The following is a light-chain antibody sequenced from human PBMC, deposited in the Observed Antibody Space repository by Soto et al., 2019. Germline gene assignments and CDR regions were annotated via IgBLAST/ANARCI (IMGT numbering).Light chain of an antibody. J-gene: IGLJ2*01. V-gene: IGLV1-47*01. CDR3: AAWDDSLSGVL. Sequence: QSVLTQPPSASGTPGQRVTISCSGSSSNIGSNFVYWYQQFPGAAPKLLIYRNNQRPSGVPDRFSGSKSGTSASLAISGLRSDDEADYFCAAWDDSLSGVLFGGGTKLTGL. CDR1: SSNIGSNF. CDR2: RNN.